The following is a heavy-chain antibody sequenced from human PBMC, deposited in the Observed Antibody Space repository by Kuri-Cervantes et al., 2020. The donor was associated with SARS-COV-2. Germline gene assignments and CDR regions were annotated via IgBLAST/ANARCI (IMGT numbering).Heavy chain of an antibody. D-gene: IGHD5-12*01. CDR1: GYTFTSYY. Sequence: ASVKVSCKASGYTFTSYYMHWVRQAPGQGLEWMGIINPSGGSTSYAQKFQGRVTMTRDTSISTAYMELSRLRSDDTAVYYCARDPKPWAYSGYDRRAFDIWGQGTMVTVSS. V-gene: IGHV1-46*01. CDR3: ARDPKPWAYSGYDRRAFDI. CDR2: INPSGGST. J-gene: IGHJ3*02.